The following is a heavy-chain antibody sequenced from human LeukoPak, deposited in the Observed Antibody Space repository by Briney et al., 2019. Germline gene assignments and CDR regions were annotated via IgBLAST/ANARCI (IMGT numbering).Heavy chain of an antibody. D-gene: IGHD5-18*01. J-gene: IGHJ6*03. CDR2: IYYSGST. CDR1: GGSISSYY. Sequence: SETLSLTCTVSGGSISSYYWSWIRQPPGKELEWIGYIYYSGSTNYNPSLKSRVTISVDTSKNQFFLKLSSVTAADTAVYYCARHEVRRADTAMVSHYYYYMDVWGKGTTVTVSS. V-gene: IGHV4-59*08. CDR3: ARHEVRRADTAMVSHYYYYMDV.